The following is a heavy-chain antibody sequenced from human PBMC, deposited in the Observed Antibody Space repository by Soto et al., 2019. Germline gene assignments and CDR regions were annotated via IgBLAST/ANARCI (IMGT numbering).Heavy chain of an antibody. V-gene: IGHV2-5*02. D-gene: IGHD3-10*01. J-gene: IGHJ4*02. CDR1: GFSLSTSGVG. CDR3: AHKGSGSRAIDY. CDR2: IYWDDSK. Sequence: QITLKESGPTLVKPTQTLTLTCTFSGFSLSTSGVGVGWIRQPPGKALELLAVIYWDDSKTYSPSLKSRLTITKDTSRDQVVLTMTNMDPVDTATYYCAHKGSGSRAIDYWGQGALVTVSS.